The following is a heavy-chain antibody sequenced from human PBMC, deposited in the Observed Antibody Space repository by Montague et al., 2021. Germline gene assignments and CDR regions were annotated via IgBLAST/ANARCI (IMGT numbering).Heavy chain of an antibody. V-gene: IGHV3-23*03. CDR2: IYSIGSTT. CDR3: AKTSEYSVHDIVDLGEASKWSDI. D-gene: IGHD3-16*01. CDR1: GFTFSNYA. J-gene: IGHJ5*02. Sequence: FLSLSFSASGFTFSNYAMNWVRQAPGKGLEWVSVIYSIGSTTYYADSVEGRFTISRDNSKHTPYLQMNSLRTEDTAVYYCAKTSEYSVHDIVDLGEASKWSDIWGRGTLVTVSS.